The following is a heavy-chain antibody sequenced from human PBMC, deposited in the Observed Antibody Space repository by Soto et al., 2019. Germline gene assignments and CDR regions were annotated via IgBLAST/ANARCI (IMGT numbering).Heavy chain of an antibody. CDR2: INTGHGNT. CDR1: GYTFTDCS. J-gene: IGHJ2*01. Sequence: QVQLVQSGAEVKKPGASVKVSCTASGYTFTDCSIHWVRQAPGQGLEWMGWINTGHGNTQYSLKFQDRVTITRESSATTAYMELRSLTSEDTAVYYCARAPWRATVSYWYFDVWGRGTLVTVSS. CDR3: ARAPWRATVSYWYFDV. D-gene: IGHD1-1*01. V-gene: IGHV1-3*04.